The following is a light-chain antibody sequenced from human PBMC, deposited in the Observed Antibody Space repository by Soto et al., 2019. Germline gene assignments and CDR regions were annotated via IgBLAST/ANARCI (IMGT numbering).Light chain of an antibody. Sequence: QSVLTQPPSASGTPGQRVTISCSGSSSNIGSNTVTWYQQLPGTAPKLLIYSNTQRPSGVPARFSGSKSGTSASLAISGLQSEDEADYYCASWDDSLNGPVFGGGTQLTVL. J-gene: IGLJ7*01. CDR3: ASWDDSLNGPV. CDR2: SNT. V-gene: IGLV1-44*01. CDR1: SSNIGSNT.